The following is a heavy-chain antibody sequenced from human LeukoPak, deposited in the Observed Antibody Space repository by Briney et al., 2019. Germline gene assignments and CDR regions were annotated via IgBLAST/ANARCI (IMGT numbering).Heavy chain of an antibody. J-gene: IGHJ4*02. Sequence: GESLQISCKGSGYSFTSYWIGWVRQLPGKGLEWMGIIYPGDSDTRYSPSFQGQVTISADKSISTAYLQWSSLKASDTAMYYCARHAYERYSSGWYVTHFDYWGQGTLVTVSS. CDR1: GYSFTSYW. V-gene: IGHV5-51*01. CDR3: ARHAYERYSSGWYVTHFDY. D-gene: IGHD6-19*01. CDR2: IYPGDSDT.